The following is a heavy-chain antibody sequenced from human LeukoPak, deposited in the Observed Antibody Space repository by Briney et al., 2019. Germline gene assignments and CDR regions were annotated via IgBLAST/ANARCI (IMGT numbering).Heavy chain of an antibody. J-gene: IGHJ6*03. V-gene: IGHV3-48*01. D-gene: IGHD5-18*01. CDR2: ISSSGRTI. Sequence: GGSLRLSCSVSGFTFSNYAMHWVREAPGKGLEWVSYISSSGRTIYYADSVKGRFTISRDNAKNSLYLQMNSLRAEDTAVYYCTRGSGYSYGYRPPFYYYMDVWGKGTTVTVSS. CDR3: TRGSGYSYGYRPPFYYYMDV. CDR1: GFTFSNYA.